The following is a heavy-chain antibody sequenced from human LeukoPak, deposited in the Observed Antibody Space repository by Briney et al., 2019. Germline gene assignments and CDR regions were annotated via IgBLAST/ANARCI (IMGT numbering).Heavy chain of an antibody. CDR3: ARERFGVTEGYFDY. Sequence: TGGSLRLSCATSGFTFNNYNMNWVRQAPGRALEWVSSITSSGTYIFYADSVKGRFTISRDNAKNSLYLQMNSLRAEDTAVYYCARERFGVTEGYFDYWGQGTLVTVSS. J-gene: IGHJ4*02. CDR1: GFTFNNYN. CDR2: ITSSGTYI. V-gene: IGHV3-21*01. D-gene: IGHD1-14*01.